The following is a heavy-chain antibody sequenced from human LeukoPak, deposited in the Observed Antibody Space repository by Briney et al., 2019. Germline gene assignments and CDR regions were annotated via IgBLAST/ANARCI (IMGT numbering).Heavy chain of an antibody. CDR2: IYYIGTS. CDR3: ARARGDSPRIYYYMDV. V-gene: IGHV4-30-4*01. D-gene: IGHD3-16*01. CDR1: GDSISIGDYR. J-gene: IGHJ6*03. Sequence: PSETLSLTCSVSGDSISIGDYRWSWIRQSPGKGLEWIGYIYYIGTSYYNPSLRSRVALSADTSKNQFSLKLNSVTVADSAVYFCARARGDSPRIYYYMDVWGKGTAVTVSS.